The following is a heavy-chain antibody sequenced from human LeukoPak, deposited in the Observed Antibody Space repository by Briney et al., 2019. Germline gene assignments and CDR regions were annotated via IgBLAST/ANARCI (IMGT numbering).Heavy chain of an antibody. CDR1: GCTFSRYW. Sequence: GGSLRLSCEASGCTFSRYWMHWVRQAPGKGLVWVSRIKSDGKTNYADSVKGRFTISRDNAKNTVSLQMDSLRAEDTGFYYCARAPSEVGGYYPEYFRHWGQGTLVTVSS. CDR3: ARAPSEVGGYYPEYFRH. V-gene: IGHV3-74*01. CDR2: IKSDGKT. D-gene: IGHD3-22*01. J-gene: IGHJ1*01.